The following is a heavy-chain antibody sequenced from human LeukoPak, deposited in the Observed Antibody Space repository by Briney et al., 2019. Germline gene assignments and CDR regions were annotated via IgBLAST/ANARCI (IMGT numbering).Heavy chain of an antibody. CDR3: ARAGARGYSYGFIPDYYYGMDV. Sequence: GGSLRLSCAASGFTFSRYWMSWVRQVPRKGLEWVANIKQDGGEIYYVDSVKGRFTIPRDNAKSSLYLQMNSLRAGDTAIYYCARAGARGYSYGFIPDYYYGMDVWGQGTTVTVSS. V-gene: IGHV3-7*03. J-gene: IGHJ6*02. D-gene: IGHD5-18*01. CDR1: GFTFSRYW. CDR2: IKQDGGEI.